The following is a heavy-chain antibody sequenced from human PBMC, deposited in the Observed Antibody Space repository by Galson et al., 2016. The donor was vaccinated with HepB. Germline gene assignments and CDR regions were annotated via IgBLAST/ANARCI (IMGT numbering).Heavy chain of an antibody. CDR2: IWYDGSDK. Sequence: SLRLSCAASGFPFRSYGMNWVRQAPGKGLEWLAVIWYDGSDKYYADSVKGRFTITRDDSKNTLYLHMNSLSVDDTGVYYCATVLTYDFWSGLGSSDVWGQGTTVTVTS. J-gene: IGHJ6*02. V-gene: IGHV3-33*01. CDR1: GFPFRSYG. D-gene: IGHD3-3*01. CDR3: ATVLTYDFWSGLGSSDV.